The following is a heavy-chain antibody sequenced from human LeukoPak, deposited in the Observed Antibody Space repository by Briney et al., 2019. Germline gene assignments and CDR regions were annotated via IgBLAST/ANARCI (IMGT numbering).Heavy chain of an antibody. CDR3: ARDTTADYYYYYMDV. J-gene: IGHJ6*03. CDR1: GFTFSSYW. Sequence: PGGSLRLSCAASGFTFSSYWMSWVRQAPGKGLEWLANIKQDGSEKYYVDSVKGRFTISRDIAKNSLYLQMNSLRAEDTAVYYCARDTTADYYYYYMDVWGKGTTVTVSS. CDR2: IKQDGSEK. V-gene: IGHV3-7*01. D-gene: IGHD4-11*01.